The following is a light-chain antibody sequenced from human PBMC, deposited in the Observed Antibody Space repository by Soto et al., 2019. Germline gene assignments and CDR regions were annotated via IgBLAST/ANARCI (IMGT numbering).Light chain of an antibody. Sequence: IVLKQSPATLSLSPGRRAPLSGRASQHIRRYLIWYPQKPGQAPRLLIYDVSNRATGIPARFSGSGSGTDFTLTISSLEPEDFAVYXXXQRSXXXRTVGKGTKVDIK. CDR2: DVS. V-gene: IGKV3-11*01. CDR1: QHIRRY. J-gene: IGKJ1*01. CDR3: XQRSXXXRT.